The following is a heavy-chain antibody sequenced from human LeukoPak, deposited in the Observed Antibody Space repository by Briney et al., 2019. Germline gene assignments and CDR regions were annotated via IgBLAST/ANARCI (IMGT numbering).Heavy chain of an antibody. Sequence: GGSLRLSCAASGFNFGIHGMHWVRQAPGKGLEWLAIIWHDGSNEYYEDSVKGRFTISRDNSKNTVYLQMNSLRAEDTAVYYCVRGLRGMDVWGQGTTVTVSS. CDR3: VRGLRGMDV. CDR1: GFNFGIHG. J-gene: IGHJ6*02. CDR2: IWHDGSNE. V-gene: IGHV3-33*01.